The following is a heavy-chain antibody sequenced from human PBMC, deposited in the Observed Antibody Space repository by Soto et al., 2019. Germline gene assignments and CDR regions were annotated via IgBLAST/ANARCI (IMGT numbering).Heavy chain of an antibody. CDR1: GFTFNSYA. D-gene: IGHD6-19*01. Sequence: EVQLLESGGDLVQPGGSLRLSCEASGFTFNSYAMNWVRQTPGKRLEWVSGISGSGSATFYADSVKGRFTISRDNSKNTLYLQMNNLRTEDTALYYCTKDTYGAVAGIHRFGPRAQGTLVTVSS. V-gene: IGHV3-23*01. CDR3: TKDTYGAVAGIHRFGP. J-gene: IGHJ5*02. CDR2: ISGSGSAT.